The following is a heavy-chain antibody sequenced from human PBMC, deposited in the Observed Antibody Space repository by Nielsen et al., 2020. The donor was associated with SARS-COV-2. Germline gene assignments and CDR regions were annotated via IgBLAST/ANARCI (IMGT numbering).Heavy chain of an antibody. CDR1: GFTFSSYW. V-gene: IGHV3-53*01. CDR3: ARLNSPGELSPDYGMDV. CDR2: FYDRRGT. J-gene: IGHJ6*02. Sequence: GGSLRLSCAASGFTFSSYWMHWVRQAPGKGLEWVSVFYDRRGTYYADSVKGRFTVSRDNSRNTLYLQMNNLRVEDTAVYYCARLNSPGELSPDYGMDVWGQGTTVTVSS. D-gene: IGHD2/OR15-2a*01.